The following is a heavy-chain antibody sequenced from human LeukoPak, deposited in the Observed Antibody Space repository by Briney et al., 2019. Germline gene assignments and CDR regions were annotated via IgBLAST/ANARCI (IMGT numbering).Heavy chain of an antibody. Sequence: SETLSLTCTVSGGSISSSTYYWGWIRQPPGKGLEWIGSIFYSGSTYYNPSLKSRVTISVDTSKNQFSLKLSSVTAADTAVYYCARERAAAGTGDAFDIWGQGTMVTVSS. CDR2: IFYSGST. D-gene: IGHD6-13*01. V-gene: IGHV4-39*07. CDR3: ARERAAAGTGDAFDI. J-gene: IGHJ3*02. CDR1: GGSISSSTYY.